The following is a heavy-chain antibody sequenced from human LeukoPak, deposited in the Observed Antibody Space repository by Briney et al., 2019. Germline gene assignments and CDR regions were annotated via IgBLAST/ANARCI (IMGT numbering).Heavy chain of an antibody. CDR3: ARDRGIAARPGFDAFDI. V-gene: IGHV1-69*05. CDR1: GGTFSSYA. D-gene: IGHD6-6*01. J-gene: IGHJ3*02. CDR2: IIPIFGTA. Sequence: ASVKVSCKASGGTFSSYAISWVRQASGQGLEWMGGIIPIFGTANYAQKFQGRVTITTDESTSTAYMELSSLRPEDTAVYYCARDRGIAARPGFDAFDIWGQGTMVTVSS.